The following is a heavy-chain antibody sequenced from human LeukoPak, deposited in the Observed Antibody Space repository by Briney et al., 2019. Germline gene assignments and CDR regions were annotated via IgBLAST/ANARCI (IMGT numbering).Heavy chain of an antibody. Sequence: SETLSLTCTVSGGSISSSSYYWGWIRQPPGKGLEWIGSIYYSGSTYYNPSLKGRVTISVDTFKNQFSLKLSSVTAADTAVYYCASLGVYDYVPPIDYWGQGTLVTVSS. CDR1: GGSISSSSYY. D-gene: IGHD3-16*01. CDR3: ASLGVYDYVPPIDY. CDR2: IYYSGST. J-gene: IGHJ4*02. V-gene: IGHV4-39*01.